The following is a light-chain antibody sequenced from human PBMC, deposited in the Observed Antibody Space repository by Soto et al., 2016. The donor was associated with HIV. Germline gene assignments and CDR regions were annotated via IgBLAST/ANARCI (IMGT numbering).Light chain of an antibody. V-gene: IGKV2D-29*02. J-gene: IGKJ4*01. CDR3: MQTIQLPLT. Sequence: DIVMTQTPLSLSVTPGQPASISCKSSQSLLHISGKTHLYWYLQKSGQSPHLLIYEVSNRSSGVPDRFSGSGSGTDFTLKISRVEAEDVGVYYCMQTIQLPLTFGGGTKVEIK. CDR2: EVS. CDR1: QSLLHISGKTH.